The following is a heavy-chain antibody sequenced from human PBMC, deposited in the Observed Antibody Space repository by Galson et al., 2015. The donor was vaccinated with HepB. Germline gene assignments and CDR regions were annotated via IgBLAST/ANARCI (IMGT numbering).Heavy chain of an antibody. CDR3: ARDIWFAEMDEDYHYGVDV. Sequence: QSGAEVKKPGESLRISCKASGYTLTGYAMHWVRQAPGQRLEWMGWINAGNSNTKYSQKFLGRVTITRDTSASTAYMELSSLRSDDTAVYYCARDIWFAEMDEDYHYGVDVWGQGTTVTVSS. D-gene: IGHD3-10*01. J-gene: IGHJ6*02. V-gene: IGHV1-3*01. CDR2: INAGNSNT. CDR1: GYTLTGYA.